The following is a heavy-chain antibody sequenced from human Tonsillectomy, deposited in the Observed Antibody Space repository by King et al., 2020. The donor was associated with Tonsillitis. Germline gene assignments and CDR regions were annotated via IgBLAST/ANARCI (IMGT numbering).Heavy chain of an antibody. CDR3: ARSILRYFDWQTFFDY. Sequence: QVQLQESGPGLVKPSQTLSLTCAVSGGSISSGDYSWSWIRQPPGKGLEWIGYIYNSGSTYYNLSLRSRITISGDTTKNQFSLKLSSVTAADTAVYYCARSILRYFDWQTFFDYWGQGTLVTVSS. CDR2: IYNSGST. J-gene: IGHJ4*02. CDR1: GGSISSGDYS. D-gene: IGHD3-9*01. V-gene: IGHV4-30-4*07.